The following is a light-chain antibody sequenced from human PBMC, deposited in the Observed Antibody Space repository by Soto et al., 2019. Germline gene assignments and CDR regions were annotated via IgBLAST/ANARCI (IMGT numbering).Light chain of an antibody. J-gene: IGLJ1*01. V-gene: IGLV2-14*01. CDR2: EVT. CDR3: SSYSISTAYL. CDR1: SSDVGGYNY. Sequence: QSVLTQPASVSGSPGQSITISCTGTSSDVGGYNYVSWYQQYPGKAPKVMIYEVTNRPSGVSNRFSGSKSGNTASLTISGLQAEDEADYFCSSYSISTAYLFGTGTKLTVL.